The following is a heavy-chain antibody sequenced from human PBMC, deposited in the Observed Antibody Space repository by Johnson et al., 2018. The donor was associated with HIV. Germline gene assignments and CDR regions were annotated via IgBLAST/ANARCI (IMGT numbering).Heavy chain of an antibody. CDR1: GFTFSSYG. V-gene: IGHV3-30*18. CDR3: AKDIRPGWEIRGNAFDI. D-gene: IGHD1-26*01. CDR2: ISYDGSNK. J-gene: IGHJ3*02. Sequence: QVQLVESGGGVVQPGRSLRLSCAASGFTFSSYGMHWVRQAPGKGLEWVAVISYDGSNKYYADSVKGRFTISRDNAKNSLYLQMNSLRAEDTALYYCAKDIRPGWEIRGNAFDIWGQGTMVTVSS.